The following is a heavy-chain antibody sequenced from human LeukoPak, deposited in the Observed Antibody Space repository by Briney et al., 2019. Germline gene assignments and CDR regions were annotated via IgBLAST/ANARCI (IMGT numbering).Heavy chain of an antibody. CDR1: GGSMTSRRNY. CDR3: ARVGGGLWFGELLYYFDY. D-gene: IGHD3-10*01. J-gene: IGHJ4*02. Sequence: SETLSLICNVSGGSMTSRRNYWAWIRQPPGKGLEWIGSISYNGYTYYNPSLKGRVTVSVDTSKSQVSLRLSSVTAADTAVYYCARVGGGLWFGELLYYFDYWGQGTLVTVSS. V-gene: IGHV4-39*07. CDR2: ISYNGYT.